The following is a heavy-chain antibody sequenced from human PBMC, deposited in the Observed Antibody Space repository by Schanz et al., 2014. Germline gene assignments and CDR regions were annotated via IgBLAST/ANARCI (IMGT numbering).Heavy chain of an antibody. CDR3: ARDTTWRLDL. CDR1: GGSIRSGTYY. V-gene: IGHV4-61*02. Sequence: QVQLQESGPGLVKPSQTLSLTCTVSGGSIRSGTYYWSWIRQPAGKALEWVGRVFPNGITNYNPSLKSPFTISLDTPKSQFALTLTSLTAADTAVYYCARDTTWRLDLWGRGTLVTVSS. CDR2: VFPNGIT. D-gene: IGHD1-1*01. J-gene: IGHJ2*01.